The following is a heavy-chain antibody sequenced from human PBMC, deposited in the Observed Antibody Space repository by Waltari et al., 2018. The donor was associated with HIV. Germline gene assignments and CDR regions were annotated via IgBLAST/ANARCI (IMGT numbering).Heavy chain of an antibody. CDR3: AREEFCSGGSCHGVGY. CDR1: GGSISSGSYY. J-gene: IGHJ4*02. D-gene: IGHD2-15*01. Sequence: QVQLQESGPGLVKPSQTLSLTCTVSGGSISSGSYYWSWIRQPAGKGLEWIGRIYTSGRTNYNPSLKSRVTISVDTSKNQFSLKLSSVTAADTAVYYCAREEFCSGGSCHGVGYWGQGTLVTVSS. V-gene: IGHV4-61*02. CDR2: IYTSGRT.